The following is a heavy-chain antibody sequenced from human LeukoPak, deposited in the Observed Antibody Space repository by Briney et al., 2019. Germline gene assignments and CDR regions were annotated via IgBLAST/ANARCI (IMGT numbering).Heavy chain of an antibody. CDR2: ISYDGSNK. CDR1: GFTFSSYA. J-gene: IGHJ4*02. CDR3: AREALHTGYYTH. Sequence: PGRSLRLSCAASGFTFSSYAMHWVRQAPGKGLEWVAVISYDGSNKYYADSVKGRFTISRDNSKNTLYLQMNSLRAEDTAVYYCAREALHTGYYTHWGQGTLVTVSS. V-gene: IGHV3-30-3*01. D-gene: IGHD3/OR15-3a*01.